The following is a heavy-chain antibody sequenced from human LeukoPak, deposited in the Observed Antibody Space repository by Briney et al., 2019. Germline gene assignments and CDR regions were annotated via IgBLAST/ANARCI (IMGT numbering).Heavy chain of an antibody. J-gene: IGHJ3*02. CDR3: ARADYAWGAFDI. V-gene: IGHV3-21*04. CDR2: ISGSNNYI. D-gene: IGHD4-17*01. CDR1: GFTFSSYS. Sequence: GGSLRLSCAASGFTFSSYSMNWVRQAPGKGLEWVSSISGSNNYIYYVDSLKGRFTVSRDNSKNTLYLQMNSLRAEDTAVYYCARADYAWGAFDIWGQGTMVTVSS.